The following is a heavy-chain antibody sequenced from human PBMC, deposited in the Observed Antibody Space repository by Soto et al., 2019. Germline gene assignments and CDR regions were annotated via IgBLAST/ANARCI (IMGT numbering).Heavy chain of an antibody. V-gene: IGHV3-30-3*01. CDR3: ASSEWELPIGDY. D-gene: IGHD1-26*01. Sequence: PGGSLRLSCAASGFTFSSYAMHWVRQAPGKGLEWVAVISYDGSNKYYADSVKGRFTISRDNSKNTLYLQMNSLRAEDTAVYYCASSEWELPIGDYWGQGTLVTSPQ. CDR1: GFTFSSYA. J-gene: IGHJ4*02. CDR2: ISYDGSNK.